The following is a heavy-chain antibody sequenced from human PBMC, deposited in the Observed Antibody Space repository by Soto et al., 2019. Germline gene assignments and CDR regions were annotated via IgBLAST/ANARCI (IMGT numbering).Heavy chain of an antibody. CDR2: INGNGINT. V-gene: IGHV3-21*01. Sequence: PGGSLRLSCVVSGFTFSDYAMIWVRQAPGKGLEWVSFINGNGINTYYADSVKGRFTISRDNAKNSLCLQMNSLRAEDTAVYYCARRVAAAGTLGYWGQGTLVTVSS. CDR3: ARRVAAAGTLGY. CDR1: GFTFSDYA. J-gene: IGHJ4*02. D-gene: IGHD6-13*01.